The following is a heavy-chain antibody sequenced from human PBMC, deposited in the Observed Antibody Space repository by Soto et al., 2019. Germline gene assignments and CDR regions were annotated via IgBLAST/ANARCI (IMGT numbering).Heavy chain of an antibody. Sequence: SETLSLTCAVYGGSFSGYYWSWIRQPPGKGLEWIGEINHSGSTNYNPSLKSRVTISVDTSKNQFSLKLSSVTAADTAVYYCAKDYGSGSFWGQGTLVTVSS. CDR3: AKDYGSGSF. V-gene: IGHV4-34*01. CDR1: GGSFSGYY. D-gene: IGHD3-10*01. J-gene: IGHJ4*02. CDR2: INHSGST.